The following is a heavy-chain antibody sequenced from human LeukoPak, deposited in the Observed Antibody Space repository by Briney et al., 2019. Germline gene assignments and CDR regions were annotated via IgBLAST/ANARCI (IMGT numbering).Heavy chain of an antibody. D-gene: IGHD2-2*02. CDR1: GGSFSGYY. V-gene: IGHV4-34*01. Sequence: SETLSLTCAVYGGSFSGYYWSWIRQPPGKGLEWIGEINHSGSTNYNPSLKSRVTISVDTSKNQFSLKLSSVTAADTAVYYCARGRRYCSSTSCYRTGRDAFDIWGQGTMVTVSS. J-gene: IGHJ3*02. CDR2: INHSGST. CDR3: ARGRRYCSSTSCYRTGRDAFDI.